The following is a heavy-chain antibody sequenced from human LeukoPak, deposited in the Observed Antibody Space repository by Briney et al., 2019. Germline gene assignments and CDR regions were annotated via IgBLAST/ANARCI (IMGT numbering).Heavy chain of an antibody. CDR3: AKDRGGSYPGGFDS. V-gene: IGHV3-23*01. D-gene: IGHD1-26*01. Sequence: GGSLRLSCAASGFTFSIYAMDWVRQAPGKGLEWVSAIRGSDDSTYYADSVKGRFTISRDNSKNTLYLQMNSLRAEDTAVYYCAKDRGGSYPGGFDSWGQGTLVTVSS. CDR2: IRGSDDST. J-gene: IGHJ4*02. CDR1: GFTFSIYA.